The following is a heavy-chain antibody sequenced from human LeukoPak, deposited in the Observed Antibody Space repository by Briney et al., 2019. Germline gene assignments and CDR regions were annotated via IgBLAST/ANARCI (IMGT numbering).Heavy chain of an antibody. CDR3: ARHCPGSRGVDY. V-gene: IGHV4-34*01. CDR2: INHSGST. J-gene: IGHJ4*02. CDR1: GGSFSGYY. Sequence: SETLSLTCTVYGGSFSGYYWIWIRQPAGKGLEWIGEINHSGSTKYNPSLKSRVTISIDTSKNQFSLELSSVTAADTAVYYCARHCPGSRGVDYWGQGTLVTVSS. D-gene: IGHD2-15*01.